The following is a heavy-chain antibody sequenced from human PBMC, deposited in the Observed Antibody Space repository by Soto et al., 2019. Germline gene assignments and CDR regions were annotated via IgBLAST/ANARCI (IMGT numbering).Heavy chain of an antibody. Sequence: EVQLVESGGRLVQPGRSLRLSCVGTGLNFDDFAMHWVRQAPGKGLEWVSGITWNSRVLAYADSVKGRFTISRDNAKNSLYLQMNSLRGEDTAVYYCARDGSRTWALDVWGQGTTVTVSS. D-gene: IGHD7-27*01. J-gene: IGHJ6*02. CDR2: ITWNSRVL. CDR1: GLNFDDFA. V-gene: IGHV3-9*01. CDR3: ARDGSRTWALDV.